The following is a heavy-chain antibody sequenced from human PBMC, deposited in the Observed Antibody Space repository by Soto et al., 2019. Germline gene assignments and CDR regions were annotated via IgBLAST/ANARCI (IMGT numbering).Heavy chain of an antibody. Sequence: EVQLVESGGGLVQPGGSLRLSCAASGFTVSSNYMSWVRQAPGKGLEWVSVIYSGGSTYYADSVKGRFTISRHNSKNTLYLQMNSLRAEDTAVYYCARAIAADRERSYYYYYRDVWGKGTTVTVSS. CDR3: ARAIAADRERSYYYYYRDV. J-gene: IGHJ6*03. D-gene: IGHD6-13*01. V-gene: IGHV3-53*04. CDR1: GFTVSSNY. CDR2: IYSGGST.